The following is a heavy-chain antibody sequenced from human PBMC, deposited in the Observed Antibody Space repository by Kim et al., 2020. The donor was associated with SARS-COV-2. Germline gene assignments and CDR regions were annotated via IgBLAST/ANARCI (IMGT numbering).Heavy chain of an antibody. CDR1: GFTFSSYS. Sequence: GGSLRLSCAASGFTFSSYSMNWVRQAPGKGLEWVSSISSSSSYIYYADSVKGRFTISRDNAKNSLYLQMNSLRAEDTAVYYCARDGSVSGWYFYFDYWGQGTLVTVSS. CDR2: ISSSSSYI. V-gene: IGHV3-21*01. D-gene: IGHD6-19*01. J-gene: IGHJ4*02. CDR3: ARDGSVSGWYFYFDY.